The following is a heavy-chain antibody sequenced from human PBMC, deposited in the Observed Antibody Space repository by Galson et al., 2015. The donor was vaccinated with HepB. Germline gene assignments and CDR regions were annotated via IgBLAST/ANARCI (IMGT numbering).Heavy chain of an antibody. D-gene: IGHD1-26*01. Sequence: SLRLSCAASGFTFSSYGMHWVRQAPGKGLGWVAVISYDGGNKYYGDSVKGRFTISRDNAQNTLHLQMNSLRGEDTGVYYCAKEWMRSGSYIQSFYHYGMPVWGQGTTVTVSS. CDR1: GFTFSSYG. CDR3: AKEWMRSGSYIQSFYHYGMPV. J-gene: IGHJ6*02. CDR2: ISYDGGNK. V-gene: IGHV3-30*18.